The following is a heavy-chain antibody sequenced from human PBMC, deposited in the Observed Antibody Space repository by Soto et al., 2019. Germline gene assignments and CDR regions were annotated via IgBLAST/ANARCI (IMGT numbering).Heavy chain of an antibody. Sequence: SETLSLTCTVSGGSISSYYWSWIRQPPGKGLEWIGYIYYSGSTNYNPSLKSRVTISVDTSKNQFSLKLSSVTAADTAVYYCARIDYGGRISGFDPWGQGTLVTVSS. J-gene: IGHJ5*02. V-gene: IGHV4-59*01. D-gene: IGHD4-17*01. CDR3: ARIDYGGRISGFDP. CDR1: GGSISSYY. CDR2: IYYSGST.